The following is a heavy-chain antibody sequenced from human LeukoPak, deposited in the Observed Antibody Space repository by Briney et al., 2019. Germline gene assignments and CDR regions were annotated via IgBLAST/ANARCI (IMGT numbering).Heavy chain of an antibody. CDR2: INPNSGGT. D-gene: IGHD3-22*01. V-gene: IGHV1-2*06. J-gene: IGHJ5*02. CDR3: ARYYSSGYWWFDP. CDR1: GYTFTGYY. Sequence: SVKVSCKASGYTFTGYYMHWVRQAPGQGLEWMGRINPNSGGTNYAQKFQGRVTMTRNTSISTAYMELSRLRSDDTAVYYCARYYSSGYWWFDPWGQGTLVTVSS.